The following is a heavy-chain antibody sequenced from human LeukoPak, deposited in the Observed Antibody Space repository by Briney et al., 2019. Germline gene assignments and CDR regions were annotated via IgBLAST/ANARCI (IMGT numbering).Heavy chain of an antibody. CDR2: IYFSGTTI. D-gene: IGHD5-12*01. V-gene: IGHV3-11*04. Sequence: GGSLRLSCAASGFTFSDYSMSWIRQAPGKGLEWLSYIYFSGTTIYYVASVKGRFTISSNNAQNSLYLQMNSLRVEDSAIYYCARRGYPNSKARDAYDLWGQGTMVTVSS. CDR3: ARRGYPNSKARDAYDL. J-gene: IGHJ3*01. CDR1: GFTFSDYS.